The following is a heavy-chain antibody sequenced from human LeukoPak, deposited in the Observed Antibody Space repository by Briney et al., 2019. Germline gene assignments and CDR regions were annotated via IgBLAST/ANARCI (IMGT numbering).Heavy chain of an antibody. D-gene: IGHD5-24*01. V-gene: IGHV4-34*01. CDR2: INHSGSA. CDR3: ARGGGMATTNWGY. CDR1: GGSFSGYF. Sequence: SETLSLTCAVYGGSFSGYFWTWIRQPPGKRLEWIGEINHSGSANNNPSLRSRVTVSVDTSKNQFSLRLTSVTAADTAVYYCARGGGMATTNWGYWSQGTLVTVSS. J-gene: IGHJ4*02.